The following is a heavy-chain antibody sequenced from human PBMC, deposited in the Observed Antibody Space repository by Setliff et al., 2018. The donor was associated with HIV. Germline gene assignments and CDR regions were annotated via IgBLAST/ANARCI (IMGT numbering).Heavy chain of an antibody. CDR1: GYTFISYG. CDR2: ISVKNGNT. CDR3: ARGYCSSTSCYGIYYFDN. Sequence: ASVKVSCKASGYTFISYGVSWVRQAPGQGLEWMGWISVKNGNTNYAQKFQGRVTMTTDTSTSTAYMELRSLGSDDTAVYYCARGYCSSTSCYGIYYFDNWGQGTPVTVSS. D-gene: IGHD2-2*01. J-gene: IGHJ4*02. V-gene: IGHV1-18*01.